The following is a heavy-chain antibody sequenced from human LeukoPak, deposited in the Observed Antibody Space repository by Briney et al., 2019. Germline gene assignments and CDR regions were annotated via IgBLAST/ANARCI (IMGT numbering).Heavy chain of an antibody. D-gene: IGHD5-24*01. CDR3: ASWRWLQSDVDY. J-gene: IGHJ4*02. V-gene: IGHV3-74*01. CDR1: GFTFSSYW. CDR2: INSDGSST. Sequence: GSLRLSCAASGFTFSSYWMHWVRQAPGKGLVWVSRINSDGSSTTYADSVKGRFTISRDNAKNTLYLQMNSLRAEDTAVYYCASWRWLQSDVDYWGQGTLVTVSS.